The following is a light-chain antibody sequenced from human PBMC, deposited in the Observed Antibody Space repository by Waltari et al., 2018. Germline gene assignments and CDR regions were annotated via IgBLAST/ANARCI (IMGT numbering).Light chain of an antibody. CDR2: ASS. V-gene: IGKV3-20*01. Sequence: EVVLTQSLATVSLSPGERATLSCRANQRVSTSHLAWYQQRPGQSRTLVIYASSTRATGIPDRFSGSGSGTDFTLTISRLEPEDFGVYYCQEYGSSPPKFSFGPGTKV. J-gene: IGKJ3*01. CDR3: QEYGSSPPKFS. CDR1: QRVSTSH.